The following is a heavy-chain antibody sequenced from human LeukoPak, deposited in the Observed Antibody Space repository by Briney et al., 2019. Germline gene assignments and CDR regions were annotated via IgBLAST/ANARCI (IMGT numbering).Heavy chain of an antibody. D-gene: IGHD6-13*01. CDR2: IYYSGST. CDR1: GGSISSSSYY. J-gene: IGHJ4*02. Sequence: SETLSLTCTVSGGSISSSSYYWAWIRQPPGKGLEWIGNIYYSGSTYYNPSLKSRVTISVDSSRNQLSLKLSSVTAADTAVYFCARARDGSSEAWGQGTLVTVSS. V-gene: IGHV4-39*07. CDR3: ARARDGSSEA.